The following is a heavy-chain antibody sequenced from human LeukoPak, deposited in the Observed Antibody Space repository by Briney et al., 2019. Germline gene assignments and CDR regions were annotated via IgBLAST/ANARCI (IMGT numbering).Heavy chain of an antibody. D-gene: IGHD2-8*02. J-gene: IGHJ4*02. CDR2: IYYSGST. Sequence: SETLSLTCAVSGGSISSNSYYWGWIRQPPGKGLEWIGSIYYSGSTYYNPSLKSRVTISVDTSKNQFSLKLSSVTAADTAVYYCARGYGGGLSGDYWGQGTLVTVSS. V-gene: IGHV4-39*07. CDR3: ARGYGGGLSGDY. CDR1: GGSISSNSYY.